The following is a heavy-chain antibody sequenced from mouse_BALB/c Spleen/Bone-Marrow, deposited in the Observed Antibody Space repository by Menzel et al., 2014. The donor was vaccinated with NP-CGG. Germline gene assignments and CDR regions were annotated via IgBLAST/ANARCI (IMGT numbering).Heavy chain of an antibody. V-gene: IGHV7-3*02. CDR2: IRNKAKGYTT. Sequence: EVKLVESGGGLVQPGGSLRLSCATSGFTFSDYYMSWVRQPPGKALEWLGSIRNKAKGYTTEYIPSVKGRFTISRDNSQSMLYLQMNTLRAEDSATYYCARDRNNDIHWYLDVWGAGTTVTVSS. J-gene: IGHJ1*01. CDR3: ARDRNNDIHWYLDV. CDR1: GFTFSDYY. D-gene: IGHD2-12*01.